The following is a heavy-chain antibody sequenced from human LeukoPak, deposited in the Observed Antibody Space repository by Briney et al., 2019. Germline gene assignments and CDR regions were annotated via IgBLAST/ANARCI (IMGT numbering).Heavy chain of an antibody. CDR1: GGSISSYY. D-gene: IGHD3-3*01. J-gene: IGHJ3*02. CDR3: ARDLPDNYDLWSGYPRGAFDI. Sequence: PSETLSLTCTVSGGSISSYYWSWIRQPPGKGLEWIGYIYYSGSTNYNPSLKSRVTMSVDTSKNQFSLKLSSVTAADTAVYYCARDLPDNYDLWSGYPRGAFDIWGQGTMVTVSS. V-gene: IGHV4-59*12. CDR2: IYYSGST.